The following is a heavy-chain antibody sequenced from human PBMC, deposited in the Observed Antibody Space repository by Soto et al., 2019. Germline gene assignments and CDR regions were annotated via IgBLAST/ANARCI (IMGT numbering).Heavy chain of an antibody. V-gene: IGHV1-69*01. D-gene: IGHD3-22*01. J-gene: IGHJ3*02. CDR3: ARDFEYYDSSGYYPGAFDI. Sequence: QVQLVQSGAEVKKPGSSVKVSCKASGGTFSSYAISWVRQAPGQGLEWMGGIIPIFGTANYAQKFQGRVTITADESTSTAYMELSSLRSEDTAVYYCARDFEYYDSSGYYPGAFDIWGQGTMVTVSS. CDR2: IIPIFGTA. CDR1: GGTFSSYA.